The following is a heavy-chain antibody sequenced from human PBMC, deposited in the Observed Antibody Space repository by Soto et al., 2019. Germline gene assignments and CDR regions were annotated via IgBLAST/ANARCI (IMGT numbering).Heavy chain of an antibody. CDR2: INPSGGST. Sequence: ASVKVSCKASGYPLTSFHVHWVRQAPGQGLEWMGIINPSGGSTNYAQKFQGRASMTRDTPARPVYMELSSLRSEDTAVYYCAKDMARTAFCTDYYQGMDGWG. V-gene: IGHV1-46*01. D-gene: IGHD3-3*02. CDR3: AKDMARTAFCTDYYQGMDG. J-gene: IGHJ6*02. CDR1: GYPLTSFH.